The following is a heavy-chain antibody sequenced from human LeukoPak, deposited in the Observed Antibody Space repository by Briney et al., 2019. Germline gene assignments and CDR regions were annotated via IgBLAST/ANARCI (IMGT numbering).Heavy chain of an antibody. CDR1: GYTFTSYY. CDR2: INPSGGST. CDR3: ARDTTANRYYYMDV. Sequence: APVKVSCTASGYTFTSYYMHWVRQAPGQGLEWMGIINPSGGSTSYAQKFQGRVTMTRDMSTSTVYMELSSLRSEDTAVYYCARDTTANRYYYMDVWGKGTTVTVSS. V-gene: IGHV1-46*01. D-gene: IGHD4-11*01. J-gene: IGHJ6*03.